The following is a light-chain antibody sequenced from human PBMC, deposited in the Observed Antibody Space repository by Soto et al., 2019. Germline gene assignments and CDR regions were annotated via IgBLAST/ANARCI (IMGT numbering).Light chain of an antibody. CDR2: EVS. V-gene: IGLV2-14*01. CDR3: SSYTSSSTLV. J-gene: IGLJ1*01. CDR1: SSDVGGYKY. Sequence: QSALTQPASVSGSPGQSITISCTGTSSDVGGYKYVSWYQQHPGKAPKLMIYEVSNRPSGVSYRFSGSKSGNTASLTISGLQAADEADYHCSSYTSSSTLVFGTGTQLTVL.